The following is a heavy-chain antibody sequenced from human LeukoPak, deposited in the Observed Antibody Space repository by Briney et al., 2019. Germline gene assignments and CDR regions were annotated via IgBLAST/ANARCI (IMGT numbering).Heavy chain of an antibody. CDR2: IYHSGST. CDR3: ARDMTTLSYYYYYYMDV. CDR1: GYSISSGYY. V-gene: IGHV4-38-2*02. D-gene: IGHD4-11*01. J-gene: IGHJ6*03. Sequence: SETLSLTCSFSGYSISSGYYWGWIRQPPGQGLEWIGSIYHSGSTYYNPSLKSRVTISVDTSKNQFSLKLSSVTAADTAVYYCARDMTTLSYYYYYYMDVWGKGTTVTVSS.